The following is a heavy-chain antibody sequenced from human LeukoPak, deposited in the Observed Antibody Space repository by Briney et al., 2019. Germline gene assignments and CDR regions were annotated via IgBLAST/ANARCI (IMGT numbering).Heavy chain of an antibody. Sequence: HRASVKVSCKASGYTFTSYGLSWVRQAPGQGLEWMGWISAYNGNTNYAQKLQGRATMTTDTSTSTAYMELRSLRSDDTAVYYCARVRGYSGSSLGAYIDYWGQGTLVTVSS. V-gene: IGHV1-18*01. CDR3: ARVRGYSGSSLGAYIDY. J-gene: IGHJ4*02. D-gene: IGHD1-26*01. CDR1: GYTFTSYG. CDR2: ISAYNGNT.